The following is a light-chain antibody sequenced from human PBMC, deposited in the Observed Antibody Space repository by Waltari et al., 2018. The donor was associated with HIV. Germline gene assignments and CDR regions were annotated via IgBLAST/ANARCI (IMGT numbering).Light chain of an antibody. Sequence: SYELTQPPSVSVSPGQTARISCSGDALPKKFAYWYQKKAGHAPVLVIYEDTKRPSGIPESFSASSSGTMATLTVSGAQVEDEADYYCYSTDTSGNHWVFGGGTRLTVL. J-gene: IGLJ3*02. CDR3: YSTDTSGNHWV. V-gene: IGLV3-10*01. CDR1: ALPKKF. CDR2: EDT.